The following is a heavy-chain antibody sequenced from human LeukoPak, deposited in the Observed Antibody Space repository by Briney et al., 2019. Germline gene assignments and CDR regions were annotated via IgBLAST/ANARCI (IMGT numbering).Heavy chain of an antibody. J-gene: IGHJ4*02. Sequence: SETLSLTCTVSGGSISSYYWSWIRQPPGRGLEWIGYIYYSGSTNYNPSLKSRVTISVDTSKNQFSLKLSSVTAADTAVYYCASSSSWYLFDYWGQGTLVTVSS. D-gene: IGHD6-13*01. V-gene: IGHV4-59*08. CDR3: ASSSSWYLFDY. CDR1: GGSISSYY. CDR2: IYYSGST.